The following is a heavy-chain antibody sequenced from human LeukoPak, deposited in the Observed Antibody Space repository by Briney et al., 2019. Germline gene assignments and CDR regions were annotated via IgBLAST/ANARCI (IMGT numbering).Heavy chain of an antibody. Sequence: GGSLRLSCAASGFTFSSYSMNWVRQAPGKGLEWVSSISSSSSYIYYADSVKGRFTISRDNSKNTLYLQMNSLRAEDTAVYYCAKDWQHQSYYFDYWGQGTLVTVSS. J-gene: IGHJ4*02. CDR2: ISSSSSYI. CDR1: GFTFSSYS. CDR3: AKDWQHQSYYFDY. V-gene: IGHV3-21*01.